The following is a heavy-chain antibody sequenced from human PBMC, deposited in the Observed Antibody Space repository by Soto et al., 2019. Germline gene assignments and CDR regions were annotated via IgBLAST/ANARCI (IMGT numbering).Heavy chain of an antibody. V-gene: IGHV1-3*05. CDR2: INAGNGNT. CDR1: GYTFTSYA. CDR3: AWSIVVVTALDY. J-gene: IGHJ4*02. D-gene: IGHD2-21*02. Sequence: QVQLVQSGAEEKKPGASVKGSCKASGYTFTSYAMHWVRQAPGQRLEWMGWINAGNGNTKYSQKFQGRVTITRDTSASTAYRELRRMRSEDTAVYYCAWSIVVVTALDYWGQGTLVTVSS.